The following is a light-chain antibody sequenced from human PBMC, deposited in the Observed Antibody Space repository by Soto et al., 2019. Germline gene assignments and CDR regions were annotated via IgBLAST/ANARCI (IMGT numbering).Light chain of an antibody. J-gene: IGKJ3*01. V-gene: IGKV1-5*03. CDR3: QHYDNLPLT. CDR1: QTISSW. CDR2: KAS. Sequence: DIQMTQSPSTLSGSVGDRVTITCRASQTISSWLAWYQQKPGKAPKLLIYKASTLKSGVPSRFSGSGSGTEFTLTISSLQPDDFATYYCQHYDNLPLTFGPGTKVHIK.